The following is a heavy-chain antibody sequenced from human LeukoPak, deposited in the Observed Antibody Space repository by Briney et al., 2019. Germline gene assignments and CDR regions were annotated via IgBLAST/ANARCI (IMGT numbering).Heavy chain of an antibody. CDR2: VYYTGST. J-gene: IGHJ5*02. D-gene: IGHD3-10*01. V-gene: IGHV4-39*02. Sequence: PSETLSLTCTVSGYSVTSGDFYWTWLRQPPGKGLEWIATVYYTGSTYYNPSHKRRVLISIDTSKNHFSLKLRSVVAPDTAVYYCARHSGSGSLSRPFDPWGQGTLVTVSS. CDR1: GYSVTSGDFY. CDR3: ARHSGSGSLSRPFDP.